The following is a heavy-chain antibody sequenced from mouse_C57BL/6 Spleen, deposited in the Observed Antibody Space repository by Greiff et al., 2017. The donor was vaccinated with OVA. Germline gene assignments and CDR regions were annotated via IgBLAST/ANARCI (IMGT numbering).Heavy chain of an antibody. Sequence: EVQGVESGGDLVKPGGSLKLSCAASGFTFSSYGMSWVRQTPDKRLEWVATISSGGSYTYYPDSVKGRFTISRDNAKNTLYLQMSSLKSEDTAMYYWARHETADPWFAYWGQGTLVTVSA. J-gene: IGHJ3*01. CDR3: ARHETADPWFAY. CDR1: GFTFSSYG. V-gene: IGHV5-6*01. D-gene: IGHD3-2*01. CDR2: ISSGGSYT.